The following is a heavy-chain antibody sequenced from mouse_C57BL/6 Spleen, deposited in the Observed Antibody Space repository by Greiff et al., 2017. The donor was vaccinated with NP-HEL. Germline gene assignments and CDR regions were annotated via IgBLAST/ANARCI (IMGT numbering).Heavy chain of an antibody. V-gene: IGHV1-81*01. CDR1: GYTFTSSG. CDR2: IYPRGGNT. J-gene: IGHJ3*01. CDR3: ARETGEAKETGFAY. D-gene: IGHD1-1*01. Sequence: VQLQQSGAELVRPGASVKLSCKASGYTFTSSGISWVKQRTGQGLEWIGGIYPRGGNTYYNGKFKGKATLTADKYSSTAYMELTSLTSEDSAVYFWARETGEAKETGFAYWGQGTLVTVSA.